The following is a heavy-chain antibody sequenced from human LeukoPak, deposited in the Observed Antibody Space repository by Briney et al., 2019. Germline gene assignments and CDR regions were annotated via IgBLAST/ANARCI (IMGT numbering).Heavy chain of an antibody. Sequence: VASVKVSCKASGGTLSSYTISWVRQAPGQGLEWMGRIIPILGIANYAQKFQGRVTITADKSTSTAYMELSSLRSEDTAVYYCARGSLITYYYYMDVWGKGTTVTVS. CDR1: GGTLSSYT. J-gene: IGHJ6*03. CDR3: ARGSLITYYYYMDV. CDR2: IIPILGIA. D-gene: IGHD5-24*01. V-gene: IGHV1-69*02.